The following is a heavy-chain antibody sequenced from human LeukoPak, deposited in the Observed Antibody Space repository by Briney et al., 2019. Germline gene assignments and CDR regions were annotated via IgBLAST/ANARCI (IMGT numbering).Heavy chain of an antibody. J-gene: IGHJ3*02. CDR3: ARHHEEPYYYDSSGIVGAFDI. D-gene: IGHD3-22*01. CDR2: IYYSGST. Sequence: SETLSLTCTVSGGSISGSSYYWGWIRQPPGKGLEWIGSIYYSGSTYYNPSLKSRVTISVDTSKNQFSLKLSSVTAADTAVYYCARHHEEPYYYDSSGIVGAFDIWGQGTMVTVSS. V-gene: IGHV4-39*01. CDR1: GGSISGSSYY.